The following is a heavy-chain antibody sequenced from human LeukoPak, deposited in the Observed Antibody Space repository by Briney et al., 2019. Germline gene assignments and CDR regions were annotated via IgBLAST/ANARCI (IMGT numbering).Heavy chain of an antibody. D-gene: IGHD6-13*01. J-gene: IGHJ4*02. Sequence: SETLSLTCAVSGGSISSVGYYWSWIRQPPGKGLEWIGYIYHSGSTYYNPSRKSRVTISVDRSKNQFSLKLSSVTAADTAVYYCETARRIIAADHFDSWGQGTLVTVSS. CDR2: IYHSGST. V-gene: IGHV4-30-2*01. CDR1: GGSISSVGYY. CDR3: ETARRIIAADHFDS.